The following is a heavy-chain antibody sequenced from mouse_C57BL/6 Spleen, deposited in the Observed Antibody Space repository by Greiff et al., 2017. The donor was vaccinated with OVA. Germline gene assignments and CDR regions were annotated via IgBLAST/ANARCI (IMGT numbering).Heavy chain of an antibody. CDR3: ARVSSGYEYYFDY. D-gene: IGHD3-2*02. V-gene: IGHV3-6*01. J-gene: IGHJ2*01. CDR1: GYSITSDYY. Sequence: VQLKESGPGLVKPSQSLSLTCSVTGYSITSDYYWNWIRQFPGNKLEWMGYISYDGSNNYNPSLKNRISITRDTSKNQFFLKLNSVTTEDTATYYCARVSSGYEYYFDYWGQGTTRTVSS. CDR2: ISYDGSN.